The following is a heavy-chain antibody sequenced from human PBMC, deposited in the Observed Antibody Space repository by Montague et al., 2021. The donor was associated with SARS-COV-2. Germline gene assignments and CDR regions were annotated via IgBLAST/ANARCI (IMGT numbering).Heavy chain of an antibody. CDR3: ARQEPIVVVVAAARGWFDP. Sequence: SETLSLTCTVSGGSISSSSYYWGWIRQPPGKGLEWIGSIYYSGSTCYNPSLKSRVTISVDTSKNQFSLKLSSVTAADTAVYYCARQEPIVVVVAAARGWFDPWGQGTLVTVSS. J-gene: IGHJ5*02. CDR2: IYYSGST. D-gene: IGHD2-15*01. CDR1: GGSISSSSYY. V-gene: IGHV4-39*01.